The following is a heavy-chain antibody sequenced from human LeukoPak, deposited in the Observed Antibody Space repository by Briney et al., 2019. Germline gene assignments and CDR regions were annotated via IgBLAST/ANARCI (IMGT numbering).Heavy chain of an antibody. CDR2: IYTSGST. CDR3: ARDTIFGVVAFFDY. V-gene: IGHV4-4*07. Sequence: PSETLSLTCTVSGGSISSYYWSWIRQPAGKGLEWFGRIYTSGSTNYNPSLKSRVTMSVDTSKNQFSLKLSSVTAADTAVYYCARDTIFGVVAFFDYWGQGTLVTVSS. CDR1: GGSISSYY. J-gene: IGHJ4*02. D-gene: IGHD3-3*01.